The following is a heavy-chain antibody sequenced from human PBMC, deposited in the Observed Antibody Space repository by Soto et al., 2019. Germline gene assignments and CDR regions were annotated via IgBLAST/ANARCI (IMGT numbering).Heavy chain of an antibody. CDR3: AGGGTYSRLIIGDWFDT. D-gene: IGHD6-13*01. Sequence: QVQLQESGPGLVKPSETLSLTCGVSGGSISNNYWSWIRQPPGKGLEGIGYISHSGSTNYNPSLKRRITTSVDTSKKQFSLMLTSVTAADTAVYYCAGGGTYSRLIIGDWFDTWGQGTLVTVAS. V-gene: IGHV4-59*01. CDR1: GGSISNNY. J-gene: IGHJ5*02. CDR2: ISHSGST.